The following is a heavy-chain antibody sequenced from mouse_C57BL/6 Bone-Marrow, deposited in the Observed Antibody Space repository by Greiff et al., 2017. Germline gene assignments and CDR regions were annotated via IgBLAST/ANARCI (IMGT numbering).Heavy chain of an antibody. CDR3: ARGLFWFAY. V-gene: IGHV5-17*01. CDR1: GFTFSDYG. CDR2: ISSGSSTI. Sequence: EVQLVESGGGLVKPGGSLKLSCAASGFTFSDYGMHWVRQAPEKGLEWVAYISSGSSTIYYEDTVKGRFTISRDNAKNTLFLHMTSLRSEDTAMYYCARGLFWFAYWGQGTLVTVSA. J-gene: IGHJ3*01.